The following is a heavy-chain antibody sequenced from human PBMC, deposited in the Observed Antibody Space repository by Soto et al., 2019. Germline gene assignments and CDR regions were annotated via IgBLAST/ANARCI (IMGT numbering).Heavy chain of an antibody. CDR2: IWYDGSNK. V-gene: IGHV3-33*01. J-gene: IGHJ6*03. CDR3: ARDGQDYYYMDV. CDR1: GFTFSSYG. Sequence: GGSLRLSCAASGFTFSSYGMHWVRQAPGKGLEWVAVIWYDGSNKYYADSVKGRFTISRDNSKNTLYLQMNSLRAEDTAVYYCARDGQDYYYMDVWGKGTTVTVSS.